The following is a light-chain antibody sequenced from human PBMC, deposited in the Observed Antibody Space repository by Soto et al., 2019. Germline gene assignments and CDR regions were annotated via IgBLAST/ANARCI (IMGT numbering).Light chain of an antibody. CDR3: QHYNSPPIT. V-gene: IGKV1-33*01. Sequence: DIQMTQSPSSLSASLGERVTITCQASQDIKYYLNWYQQKKGQAPKLXIYDASQLETGVISRFSGSGSGTDFTFTINSLQPEDIGTYYCQHYNSPPITFGQGTRLEIK. J-gene: IGKJ5*01. CDR1: QDIKYY. CDR2: DAS.